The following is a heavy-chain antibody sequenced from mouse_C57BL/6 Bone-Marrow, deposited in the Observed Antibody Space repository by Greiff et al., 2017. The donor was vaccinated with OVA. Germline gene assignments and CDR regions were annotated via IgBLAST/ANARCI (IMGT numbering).Heavy chain of an antibody. D-gene: IGHD1-1*02. CDR2: IGPGDGDT. Sequence: EVQLQQSGAELVRPGASVKLSCTASGFNIKDYYMHWVKQRPEQGLEWIGWIGPGDGDTEYAAKFQGKATMTADTSSNTAYLQLSSLTSEDTAVYYCTTYGYYAMDYWGQGTSVTVSS. V-gene: IGHV14-1*01. CDR3: TTYGYYAMDY. CDR1: GFNIKDYY. J-gene: IGHJ4*01.